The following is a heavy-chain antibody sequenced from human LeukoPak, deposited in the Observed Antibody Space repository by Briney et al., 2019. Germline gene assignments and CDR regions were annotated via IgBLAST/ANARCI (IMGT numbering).Heavy chain of an antibody. CDR3: AREGINYYGSGSYLAYAFDI. CDR2: ISYDGSNK. D-gene: IGHD3-10*01. Sequence: GGSLRLSCAASGFTFSSYAMHWVRQAPGKGLEWVAVISYDGSNKYYADSVKGRFTISRDNSKNTLYLQMNSLRAEDTAVYYCAREGINYYGSGSYLAYAFDIWGQGTMVTVSS. V-gene: IGHV3-30-3*01. J-gene: IGHJ3*02. CDR1: GFTFSSYA.